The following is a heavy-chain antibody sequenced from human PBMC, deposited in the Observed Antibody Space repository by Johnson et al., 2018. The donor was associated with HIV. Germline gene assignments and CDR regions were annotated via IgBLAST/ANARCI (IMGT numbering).Heavy chain of an antibody. D-gene: IGHD2-15*01. CDR2: IYSGGST. J-gene: IGHJ3*01. CDR3: DSGGHHHGPAAFDF. CDR1: SNY. V-gene: IGHV3-66*02. Sequence: VQLVESGGGLVQPGGSLRLSCVGSSNYKSWVRQAPGKGLEWVSVIYSGGSTYYADSVKGRFTISRDTSKNMLYLQMNSLIPEDTAVYYYDSGGHHHGPAAFDFWGLGTMVTVSS.